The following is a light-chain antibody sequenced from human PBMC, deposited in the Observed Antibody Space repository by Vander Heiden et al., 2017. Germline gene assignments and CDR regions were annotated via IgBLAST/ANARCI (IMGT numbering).Light chain of an antibody. V-gene: IGLV2-14*01. CDR2: EVS. CDR3: SSYTSSSTLGV. Sequence: QSGLTQPSSLSGFPGTSVPISCTGTSSDVGGYNYVSWYQQHPGKAPKLMIYEVSNRPSGVSNRFSGSKSGNTASLTISGLQAEDEADYYCSSYTSSSTLGVFGGGTKLTVL. CDR1: SSDVGGYNY. J-gene: IGLJ2*01.